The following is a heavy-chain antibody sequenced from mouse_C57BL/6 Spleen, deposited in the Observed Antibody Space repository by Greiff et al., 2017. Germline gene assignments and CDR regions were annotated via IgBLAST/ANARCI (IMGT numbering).Heavy chain of an antibody. CDR1: GYTFTSYW. CDR3: AREGIYDYDVYFDY. CDR2: IYPGSGST. J-gene: IGHJ2*01. V-gene: IGHV1-55*01. Sequence: QVQLQQPGAELVKPGASVKMSCKASGYTFTSYWITWVKQRPGQGLEWIGDIYPGSGSTNYNEKFKSKATLTVDTSSSTAYMQLSSLTSEDSAVYYCAREGIYDYDVYFDYWGQGTTRTVSS. D-gene: IGHD2-4*01.